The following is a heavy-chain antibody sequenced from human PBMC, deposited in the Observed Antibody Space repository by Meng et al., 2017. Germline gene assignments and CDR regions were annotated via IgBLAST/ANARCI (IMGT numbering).Heavy chain of an antibody. V-gene: IGHV1-69*05. CDR2: IIPIFGTA. J-gene: IGHJ3*02. D-gene: IGHD6-13*01. CDR1: GYMFTAYY. Sequence: SVKVSCKSSGYMFTAYYIHWVRQAPGQGLEWMGGIIPIFGTANYAQKFQGRVTITTDESTSTAYMELSSLRSEDTAVYYCARPYSSSWYWEGAFDIWGQGTMVTVSS. CDR3: ARPYSSSWYWEGAFDI.